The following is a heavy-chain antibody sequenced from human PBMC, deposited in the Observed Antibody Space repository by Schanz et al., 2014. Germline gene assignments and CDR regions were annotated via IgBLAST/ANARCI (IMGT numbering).Heavy chain of an antibody. J-gene: IGHJ4*02. CDR1: GGTFSSYT. D-gene: IGHD6-6*01. CDR2: INGYNGRT. CDR3: ARDQSPYTNSSDVRYFDY. Sequence: QVQLVQSEAEVKKPGSSVKVSCKASGGTFSSYTISWVRQAPGQGLEWMGWINGYNGRTLYAQKFQGRVTMTTDTSTSTSYMELTSLRFDDTAVYYCARDQSPYTNSSDVRYFDYWGQGSLVTVSS. V-gene: IGHV1-18*01.